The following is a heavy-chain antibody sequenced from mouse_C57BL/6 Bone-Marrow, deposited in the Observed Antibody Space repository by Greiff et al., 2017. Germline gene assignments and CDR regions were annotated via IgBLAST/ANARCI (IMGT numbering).Heavy chain of an antibody. Sequence: VQLQQSGAELVKPGASVKMSCKASGYTFTTYPIEWMKQNHGKSLEWIGNFHPYNDDTKYNEKFKGKATLTVEKSSRTAYLELSRLTSDDSAVYYCARAIYVGYYGVAYWGQGTLVTVSA. CDR3: ARAIYVGYYGVAY. J-gene: IGHJ3*01. V-gene: IGHV1-47*01. CDR2: FHPYNDDT. CDR1: GYTFTTYP. D-gene: IGHD2-3*01.